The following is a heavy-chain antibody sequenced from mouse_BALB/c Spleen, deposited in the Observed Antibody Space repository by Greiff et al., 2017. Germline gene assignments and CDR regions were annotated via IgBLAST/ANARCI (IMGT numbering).Heavy chain of an antibody. CDR2: ISSGSSTI. D-gene: IGHD1-1*01. CDR3: ARSRYYGTSRDAMDY. Sequence: EVKLMESGGGLVQPGGSRKLSCAASGFTFSSFGMHWVRQAPEKGLEWVAYISSGSSTIYYADTVKGRFTISRDNPKNTLFLQMTSLRSEDTAMYYCARSRYYGTSRDAMDYWGQGTSVTVSS. CDR1: GFTFSSFG. J-gene: IGHJ4*01. V-gene: IGHV5-17*02.